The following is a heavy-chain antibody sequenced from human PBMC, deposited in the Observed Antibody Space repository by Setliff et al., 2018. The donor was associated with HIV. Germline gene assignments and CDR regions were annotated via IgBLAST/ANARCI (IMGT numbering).Heavy chain of an antibody. D-gene: IGHD1-26*01. CDR3: ARDRGSGSWFDF. CDR2: TYYGGST. Sequence: PSETLSLTCTVSGVSVRSYYWSWVRQVPGKGPEWIGSTYYGGSTDYNVYNPSLKSRVTILVDIYKNQLSLNLRSVTAADTAVYFCARDRGSGSWFDFWGQGTLVTVSS. J-gene: IGHJ4*02. V-gene: IGHV4-59*02. CDR1: GVSVRSYY.